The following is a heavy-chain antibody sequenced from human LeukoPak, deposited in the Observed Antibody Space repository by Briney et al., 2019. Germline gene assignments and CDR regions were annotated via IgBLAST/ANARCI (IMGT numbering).Heavy chain of an antibody. Sequence: PWGSLRLSCAASGFSFSIYTMTWVRQAPGMGLQWVSVISGGGSAYYADSVKGRFTVSRDNSRNAVYLQMNSLRVEDTAVYYCVKDQYSGSGSYPDAFDFWGQGTVVTVSS. V-gene: IGHV3-23*01. CDR1: GFSFSIYT. CDR2: ISGGGSA. CDR3: VKDQYSGSGSYPDAFDF. J-gene: IGHJ3*01. D-gene: IGHD3-10*01.